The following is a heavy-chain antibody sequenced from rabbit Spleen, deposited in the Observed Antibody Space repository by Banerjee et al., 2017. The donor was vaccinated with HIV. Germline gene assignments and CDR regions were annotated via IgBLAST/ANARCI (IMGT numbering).Heavy chain of an antibody. CDR1: GVSFSSSDY. J-gene: IGHJ6*01. CDR3: ARDTGTSFSSYGMDL. D-gene: IGHD7-1*01. CDR2: IYGGSSGTT. V-gene: IGHV1S40*01. Sequence: QSLEESGGDLVKPGASLTLTCTASGVSFSSSDYMCWVRQAPGKGLEWIACIYGGSSGTTYFANWAVGRFTISKTSSTTATLRMTSLTVADTATYFCARDTGTSFSSYGMDLWGPGTLVTVS.